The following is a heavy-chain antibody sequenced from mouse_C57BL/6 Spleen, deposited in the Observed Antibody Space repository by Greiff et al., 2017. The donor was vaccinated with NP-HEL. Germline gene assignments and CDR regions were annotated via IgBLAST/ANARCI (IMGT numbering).Heavy chain of an antibody. J-gene: IGHJ1*03. CDR1: GFSLTSYG. V-gene: IGHV2-2*01. CDR3: ARNYYYGSFYWYFDV. D-gene: IGHD1-1*01. CDR2: IWSGGST. Sequence: VKLQESGPGLVQPSQSLSITCTVSGFSLTSYGVHWVRQSPGKGLEWLGVIWSGGSTDYNAAFISRLSISKDNSKSQVFFKMNSLQADDTAIYYCARNYYYGSFYWYFDVWGTGTTVTVSS.